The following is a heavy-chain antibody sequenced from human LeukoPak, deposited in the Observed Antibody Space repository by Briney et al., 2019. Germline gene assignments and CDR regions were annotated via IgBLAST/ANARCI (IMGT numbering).Heavy chain of an antibody. CDR3: ARAASGFYDYYFDF. J-gene: IGHJ4*02. CDR1: GGTLSSYG. D-gene: IGHD5-12*01. V-gene: IGHV1-69*13. CDR2: VIPILATS. Sequence: SVKVSCKASGGTLSSYGITWVRQAPGQGLEWMGGVIPILATSNYAEKFQGRVTITADESTSTAYMELRSLRPDDTAFYYCARAASGFYDYYFDFWGQGTLVTVSS.